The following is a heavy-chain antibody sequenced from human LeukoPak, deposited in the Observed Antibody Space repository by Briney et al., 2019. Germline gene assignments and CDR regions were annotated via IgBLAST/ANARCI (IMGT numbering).Heavy chain of an antibody. CDR1: GYTFTRYY. CDR2: SNPNSGGT. J-gene: IGHJ5*02. CDR3: ARDIVRNKIWFGP. V-gene: IGHV1-2*02. D-gene: IGHD3-10*01. Sequence: GASVKVSFKASGYTFTRYYMHWVRQAPGQGLEWMGWSNPNSGGTNYAQKFQGRVTMTRATSISTAYMELSRLRSDDTAVYYWARDIVRNKIWFGPWGEGTLVTVSS.